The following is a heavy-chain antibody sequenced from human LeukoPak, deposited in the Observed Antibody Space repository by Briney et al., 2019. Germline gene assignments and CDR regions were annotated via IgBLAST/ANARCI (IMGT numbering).Heavy chain of an antibody. D-gene: IGHD3-22*01. Sequence: PGGSPRLSCSASGFTFCSYSMIWVRQAPGKGLEWVSYISSSSRYIDYADSGKVRFTISRDTAKNSLYLQMNSLRAEDTAVYYCARAHYYDSSGYYYDVTSGQGTLVTASS. J-gene: IGHJ5*02. CDR3: ARAHYYDSSGYYYDVT. CDR2: ISSSSRYI. CDR1: GFTFCSYS. V-gene: IGHV3-21*01.